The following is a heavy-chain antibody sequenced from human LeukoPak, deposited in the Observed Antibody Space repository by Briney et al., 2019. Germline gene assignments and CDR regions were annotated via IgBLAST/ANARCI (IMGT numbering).Heavy chain of an antibody. D-gene: IGHD2-2*01. Sequence: GGSLRLSCAASGFTFSSYEMNWVRQAPGKGLEGVSYISSSGSTIYYADSVKGRFTISRDNAKNSLYLQMDSLRVEDTATYYCARWRGSTSERSDYWGQGTLVTVSS. J-gene: IGHJ4*02. CDR2: ISSSGSTI. CDR3: ARWRGSTSERSDY. V-gene: IGHV3-48*03. CDR1: GFTFSSYE.